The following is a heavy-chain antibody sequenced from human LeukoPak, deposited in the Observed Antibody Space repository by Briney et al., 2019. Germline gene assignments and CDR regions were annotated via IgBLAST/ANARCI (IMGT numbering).Heavy chain of an antibody. CDR1: GYTFTSYY. J-gene: IGHJ3*02. Sequence: ASVKVSCKASGYTFTSYYMHWVRQAPGQGLEWMGIINPSGGSTSYAQKFQGGVIMTRDMSTSTVYMELSSLRSEDTAVYYCARAYDYYDAFDIWGQGTMVTVSS. D-gene: IGHD3-16*01. CDR3: ARAYDYYDAFDI. CDR2: INPSGGST. V-gene: IGHV1-46*01.